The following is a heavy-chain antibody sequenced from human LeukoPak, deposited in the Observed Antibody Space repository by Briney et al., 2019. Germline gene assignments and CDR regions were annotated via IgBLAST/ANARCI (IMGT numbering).Heavy chain of an antibody. CDR2: IYPGDSDI. CDR1: GYSFTNYW. Sequence: GESLQISCQGSGYSFTNYWIGWVRQMPGKGLEWMGIIYPGDSDIRYSPSFQGQVTISADKSISTAYLQWSSLKASDTAMYYCARRKHDYGDYVDCWGQGTLVTVSS. D-gene: IGHD4-17*01. V-gene: IGHV5-51*01. CDR3: ARRKHDYGDYVDC. J-gene: IGHJ4*02.